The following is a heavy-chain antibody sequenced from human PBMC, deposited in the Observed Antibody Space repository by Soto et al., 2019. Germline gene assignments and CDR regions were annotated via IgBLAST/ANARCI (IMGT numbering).Heavy chain of an antibody. V-gene: IGHV3-66*01. CDR3: ARDRTYSSGWYGGEGDY. Sequence: GGSLRLSCAASGFTVSINYMSWVRQAPGKGLEWVSVIYSGGSTYYADSVKGRSTISRDNSKNTLYLQMNSLRAEDTAVYYCARDRTYSSGWYGGEGDYWGQGTLVTVS. CDR1: GFTVSINY. J-gene: IGHJ4*02. CDR2: IYSGGST. D-gene: IGHD6-19*01.